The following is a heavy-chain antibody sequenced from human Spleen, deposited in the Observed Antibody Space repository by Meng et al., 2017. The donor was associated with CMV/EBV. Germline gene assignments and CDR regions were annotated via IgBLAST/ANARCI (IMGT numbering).Heavy chain of an antibody. CDR1: RFTFSNYW. D-gene: IGHD3-3*01. V-gene: IGHV3-74*01. Sequence: GGSLRLSCAASRFTFSNYWMHWVRQAPGKGLVWVSRINSDGSGTSYADSVKGRFTISGDNAKNTLYLQMNSLRAEDTARYYCARDLTYYDFSSGYYHYYGMDVWGQGTTVTVSS. CDR2: INSDGSGT. J-gene: IGHJ6*02. CDR3: ARDLTYYDFSSGYYHYYGMDV.